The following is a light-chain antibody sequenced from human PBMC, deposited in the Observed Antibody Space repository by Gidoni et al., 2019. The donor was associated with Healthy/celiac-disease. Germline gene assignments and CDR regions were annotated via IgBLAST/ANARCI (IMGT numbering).Light chain of an antibody. CDR2: AAS. J-gene: IGKJ4*02. CDR1: QGISNY. CDR3: QKNNSAPLT. Sequence: DIHLTQSPSSLSASVGDRVTITCRASQGISNYLAWYQQKPGKVPKLLIYAASTLQSGVPSRFSGSGSGTDVTLTISSLQPEDVASYYSQKNNSAPLTFGGGTKVEIK. V-gene: IGKV1-27*01.